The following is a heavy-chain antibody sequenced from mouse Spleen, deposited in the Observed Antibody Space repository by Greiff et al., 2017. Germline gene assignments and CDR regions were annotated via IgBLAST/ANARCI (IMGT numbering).Heavy chain of an antibody. D-gene: IGHD2-1*01. CDR1: GYTFTDYN. V-gene: IGHV1-22*01. CDR3: HYDGSYWYFDV. Sequence: EVQLQQSGPELVKPGASVKMSCKASGYTFTDYNMHWVKQSHGKSLEWIGYINPNNGGTSYNQKFKGKATLTVNKSSSTAYMELRSLTSEDSAVYYCHYDGSYWYFDVWGAGTTVTVSS. CDR2: INPNNGGT. J-gene: IGHJ1*01.